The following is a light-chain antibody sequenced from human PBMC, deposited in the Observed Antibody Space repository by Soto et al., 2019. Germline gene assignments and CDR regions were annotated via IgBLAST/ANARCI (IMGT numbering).Light chain of an antibody. V-gene: IGLV2-14*01. CDR3: SSYTSSSTLEVV. CDR2: DVS. CDR1: SSDVGGYNY. J-gene: IGLJ2*01. Sequence: QSALTQPASVSGSPGQSITISCTGTSSDVGGYNYVSWCQQHPGKAPKLMIYDVSNRPSGVSNRFSGSKSGNTASLTISGLQAEDEADYYCSSYTSSSTLEVVFGGGTKVTVL.